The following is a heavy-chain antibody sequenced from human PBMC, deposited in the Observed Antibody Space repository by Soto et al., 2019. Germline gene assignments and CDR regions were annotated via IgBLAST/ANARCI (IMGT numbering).Heavy chain of an antibody. J-gene: IGHJ4*02. D-gene: IGHD1-1*01. CDR3: ASPGQNRDRPLAF. CDR1: GYFFSSQW. V-gene: IGHV5-51*01. CDR2: IHPGDSDT. Sequence: PGESLKISCKGSGYFFSSQWIAWVRLMPGKGLEWMGIIHPGDSDTRYSPSFQGQVTISVDGSINTAYLQSRSLEASDTAVYYCASPGQNRDRPLAFWGQGALVTV.